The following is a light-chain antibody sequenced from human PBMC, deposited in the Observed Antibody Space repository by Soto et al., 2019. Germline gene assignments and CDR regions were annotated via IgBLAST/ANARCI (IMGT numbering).Light chain of an antibody. Sequence: QSALTQPPSSSGTPGQRVTISCSGSSSNIGGNSVNWYQHLPGTAPKLLIYSNNQRPSGVPDRFSGSKSGTSASLAISGHQSEXXXDXYCAAWVDXXXXHVFXHXXXVTVL. CDR1: SSNIGGNS. J-gene: IGLJ1*01. CDR2: SNN. V-gene: IGLV1-44*01. CDR3: AAWVDXXXXHV.